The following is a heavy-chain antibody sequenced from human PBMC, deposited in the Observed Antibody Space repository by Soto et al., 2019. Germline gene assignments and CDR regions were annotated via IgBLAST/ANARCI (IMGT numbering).Heavy chain of an antibody. J-gene: IGHJ4*02. CDR3: ARDFAYFDS. CDR2: IFYTGST. Sequence: SETLSLTCSVSGGTINSGDYFWSWIRQPPGKGLEWIGSIFYTGSTYYSPSLKSRASMSMDTSKTQFSLNLDSVTAADTAVYFCARDFAYFDSWGQGTLVTVSS. V-gene: IGHV4-30-4*02. CDR1: GGTINSGDYF. D-gene: IGHD3-3*01.